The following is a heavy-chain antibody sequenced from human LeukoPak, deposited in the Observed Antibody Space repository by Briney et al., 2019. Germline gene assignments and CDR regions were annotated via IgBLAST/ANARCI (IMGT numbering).Heavy chain of an antibody. D-gene: IGHD2-2*01. CDR1: DDTFTNYG. V-gene: IGHV1-18*01. J-gene: IGHJ4*02. CDR2: ISAYNGNT. Sequence: GASVKVSCKASDDTFTNYGLSWVRQAPGQGLEWMGWISAYNGNTNYAQKLQGRVTMTTDTSTTTAYMELRSLKSDDTAVYYCARDPPGGSSTSLLGVPNYFDYWGQGTLVTVSS. CDR3: ARDPPGGSSTSLLGVPNYFDY.